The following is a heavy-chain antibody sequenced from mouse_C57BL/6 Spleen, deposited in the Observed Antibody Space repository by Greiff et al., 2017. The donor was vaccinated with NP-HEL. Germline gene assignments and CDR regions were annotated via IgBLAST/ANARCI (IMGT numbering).Heavy chain of an antibody. CDR3: VRDDWDYWYFDV. CDR1: GFTFNTYA. J-gene: IGHJ1*03. D-gene: IGHD4-1*01. V-gene: IGHV10-3*01. CDR2: IRSKSSNDAT. Sequence: EVKLVESGGGLVQPKGSLKLSCAASGFTFNTYATHWVRQAPGKGLEWVARIRSKSSNDATYYADSVKDRFTISRDDSQSMLYLQMNNLKTEDTAMYYCVRDDWDYWYFDVWGTGTTVTVSS.